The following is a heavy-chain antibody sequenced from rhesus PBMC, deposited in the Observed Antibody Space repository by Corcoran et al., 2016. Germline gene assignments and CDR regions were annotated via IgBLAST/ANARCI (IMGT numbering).Heavy chain of an antibody. J-gene: IGHJ4*01. V-gene: IGHV4-165*01. CDR2: ISGRSGST. Sequence: QVQLQESGPGVVKPSETLSLTCAVSGVSFSGYSWGWIRPPPGKGLEWLGYISGRSGSTDDNPSRKSRVTISTDTSKNQLALNLNSVTAADTAVYYCTRGRHDYGYWGQGVLVTVSS. CDR3: TRGRHDYGY. D-gene: IGHD3-9*01. CDR1: GVSFSGYS.